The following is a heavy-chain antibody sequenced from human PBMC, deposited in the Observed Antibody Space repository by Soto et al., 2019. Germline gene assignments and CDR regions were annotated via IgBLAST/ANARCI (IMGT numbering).Heavy chain of an antibody. V-gene: IGHV5-51*01. Sequence: GESLKISCKGSAYSFSSYWIAWVRQMPGKGLEWMGIIYPGDSDARYSPSFQGHVTISADKSISTAYLQWSSLKASDTAMYYCAIEDAFDIWGQGTMVTVSS. CDR2: IYPGDSDA. J-gene: IGHJ3*02. CDR3: AIEDAFDI. CDR1: AYSFSSYW.